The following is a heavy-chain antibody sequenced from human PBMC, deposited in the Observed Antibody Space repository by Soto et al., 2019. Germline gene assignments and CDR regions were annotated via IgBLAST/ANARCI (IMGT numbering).Heavy chain of an antibody. V-gene: IGHV1-46*01. CDR1: GYTFTNYY. CDR2: INPSDGRT. CDR3: ARVSGSYWPFDY. Sequence: QVQLVQSGAEVKKPGASVKVSCKASGYTFTNYYIHWVRQAPGQGLVWMGIINPSDGRTTYTQKFQGRVTMIRDTSTSKVYMELSSLTSEDTAVYYCARVSGSYWPFDYWGQGTLVTVSS. J-gene: IGHJ4*02. D-gene: IGHD1-26*01.